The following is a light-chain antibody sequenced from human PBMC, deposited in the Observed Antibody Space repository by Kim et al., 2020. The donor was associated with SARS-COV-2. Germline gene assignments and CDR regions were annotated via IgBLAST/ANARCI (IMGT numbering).Light chain of an antibody. V-gene: IGKV3-20*01. J-gene: IGKJ4*01. CDR2: GAS. CDR3: QQYGSSPSLT. CDR1: QSVSSSY. Sequence: PGERATLSCRASQSVSSSYLAWYQQKPGQAPRLLIYGASSRATGIPDRFSGSGSGTDFTLTISRLEPEDFAVYYCQQYGSSPSLTFGGGTKVDIK.